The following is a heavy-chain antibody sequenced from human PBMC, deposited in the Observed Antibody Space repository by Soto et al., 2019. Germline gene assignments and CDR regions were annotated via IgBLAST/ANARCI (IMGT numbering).Heavy chain of an antibody. CDR2: INHSGNT. CDR3: ARGRGELDA. J-gene: IGHJ5*02. CDR1: GASLSDNY. V-gene: IGHV4-34*01. Sequence: PSETLSLTCAVYGASLSDNYCNWLRQPPGKGLEWIGEINHSGNTNYNPSLRSRGTIAIDTSKKQLSLNLRSVSAAEKAVYYRARGRGELDAWGQGTPVTVYS. D-gene: IGHD2-21*01.